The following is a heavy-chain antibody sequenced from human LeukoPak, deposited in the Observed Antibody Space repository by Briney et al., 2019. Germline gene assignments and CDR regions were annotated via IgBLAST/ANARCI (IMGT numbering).Heavy chain of an antibody. V-gene: IGHV4-59*08. Sequence: SETLSLTCTVSGGSISSYYWSWIRQPPGKGLEWIGYIYYSGSTNYNPALKSRVIISVDTSKNQFSLKLSSVTAVDTAVYYCARDSSSWNAFDIWGQGTMVTVSS. CDR1: GGSISSYY. CDR2: IYYSGST. D-gene: IGHD6-13*01. CDR3: ARDSSSWNAFDI. J-gene: IGHJ3*02.